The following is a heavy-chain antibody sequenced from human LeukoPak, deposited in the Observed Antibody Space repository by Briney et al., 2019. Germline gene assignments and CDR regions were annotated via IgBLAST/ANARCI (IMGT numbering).Heavy chain of an antibody. CDR2: INPNSGGT. CDR3: ARDPAYCGGDCYTYNWFDP. CDR1: GYTFTGYY. V-gene: IGHV1-2*02. D-gene: IGHD2-21*02. Sequence: ASVKVSCKASGYTFTGYYMHWVRQAPGQGLEWRGWINPNSGGTNYAQKFQGRVTMTRDTSISTAYMELSRLRSDDTAVYYCARDPAYCGGDCYTYNWFDPGGQGTLVTVSS. J-gene: IGHJ5*02.